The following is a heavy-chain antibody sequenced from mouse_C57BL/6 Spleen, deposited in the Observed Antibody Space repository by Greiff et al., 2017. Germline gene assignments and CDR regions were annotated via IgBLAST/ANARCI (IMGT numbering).Heavy chain of an antibody. CDR2: IYPGDGDT. D-gene: IGHD3-1*01. Sequence: QVQLQQSGPELVKPGASVKISCKASGYAFSSSWMNWVKQRPGKGLEWIGRIYPGDGDTNYNGKFKGKATLTADKSSSTAYMQLSSLTSEDSAVYFCARGAPGSDYAMDYWGQGTSVTVSS. CDR1: GYAFSSSW. CDR3: ARGAPGSDYAMDY. J-gene: IGHJ4*01. V-gene: IGHV1-82*01.